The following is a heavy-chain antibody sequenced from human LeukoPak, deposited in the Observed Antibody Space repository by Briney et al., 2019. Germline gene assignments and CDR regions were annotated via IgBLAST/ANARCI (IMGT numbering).Heavy chain of an antibody. CDR1: GGSIGSYY. D-gene: IGHD1-26*01. J-gene: IGHJ4*02. CDR3: ARHTYSGSYDFDY. V-gene: IGHV4-59*01. CDR2: IYYSGST. Sequence: PSETLSLTCTVSGGSIGSYYWSWIRQPPGKGLEWIGYIYYSGSTNYNPSLKSRVTISVDTSKNQFFLKLSSVTAADTAVYYCARHTYSGSYDFDYWGQGTLVTVSS.